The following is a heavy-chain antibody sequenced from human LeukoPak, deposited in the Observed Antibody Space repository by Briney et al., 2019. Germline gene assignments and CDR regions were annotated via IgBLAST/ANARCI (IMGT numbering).Heavy chain of an antibody. D-gene: IGHD3-16*01. V-gene: IGHV3-7*01. CDR1: GFSFSAYW. J-gene: IGHJ4*02. CDR2: INQDGSEK. Sequence: GGSLRLSCAVSGFSFSAYWMNWARLAPGKGLEWVANINQDGSEKHYVDSVKGRFTISRDNAKNSLYLQINSLSAEDTAVYYCARDYGGSDFDYWGQGTLVTVSS. CDR3: ARDYGGSDFDY.